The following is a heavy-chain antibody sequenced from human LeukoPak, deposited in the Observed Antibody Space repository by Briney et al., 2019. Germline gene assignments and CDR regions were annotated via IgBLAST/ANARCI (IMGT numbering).Heavy chain of an antibody. CDR2: ISSSSSYI. V-gene: IGHV3-21*01. D-gene: IGHD2-2*01. CDR3: ARDWYCSSTSCPLDY. CDR1: GFTFSSYG. Sequence: GESLRLSCAASGFTFSSYGMNWVRQAPGKGLEWVSSISSSSSYIYYADSVKGRFTISRDNAKNSLYLQMNSLRAEDTAVYYCARDWYCSSTSCPLDYWGQGTLVTVSS. J-gene: IGHJ4*02.